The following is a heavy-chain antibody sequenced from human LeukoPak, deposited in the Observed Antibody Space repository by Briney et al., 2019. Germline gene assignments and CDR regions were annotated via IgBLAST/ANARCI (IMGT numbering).Heavy chain of an antibody. CDR2: ISSSSSYI. CDR1: GFTFSSYS. J-gene: IGHJ4*02. V-gene: IGHV3-21*01. D-gene: IGHD3-22*01. Sequence: PGGSLRLSCAASGFTFSSYSMNWVRQAPGKGLEWVSSISSSSSYIYYADSVKGRFTISRDNAKNSLYLQMNSLRAEDTAVYYCARVTSRSSGYYRYYFDYWGQGTLVTVSS. CDR3: ARVTSRSSGYYRYYFDY.